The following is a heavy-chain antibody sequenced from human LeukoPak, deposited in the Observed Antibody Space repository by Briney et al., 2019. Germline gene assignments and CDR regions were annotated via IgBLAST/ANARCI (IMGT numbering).Heavy chain of an antibody. CDR3: ASTHLYSSSPLGY. CDR2: INHSGGT. CDR1: GGSFSGYY. D-gene: IGHD6-13*01. Sequence: SETLSLTCAVYGGSFSGYYWSWIRQPPGKGLEWIGEINHSGGTNYNPALKSRVTILVETYKNQFSLKLSSVTAADTAVYYCASTHLYSSSPLGYWGQGTLVSVSS. J-gene: IGHJ4*02. V-gene: IGHV4-34*01.